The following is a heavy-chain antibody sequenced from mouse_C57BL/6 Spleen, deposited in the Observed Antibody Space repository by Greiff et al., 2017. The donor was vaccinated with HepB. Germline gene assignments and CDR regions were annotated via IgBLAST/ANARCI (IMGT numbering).Heavy chain of an antibody. CDR1: GYSITSGYY. J-gene: IGHJ2*01. D-gene: IGHD2-1*01. CDR3: ARGLYGNCLFDY. CDR2: ISYDGSN. Sequence: VQLQQSGPGLVKPSQSLSLTCSVTGYSITSGYYWNWIRQFPGNKLEWMGYISYDGSNNYNPSLKNRISITRDTSKNQFFLKLNSVTTEDTATYYCARGLYGNCLFDYWGQGTTLTVSS. V-gene: IGHV3-6*01.